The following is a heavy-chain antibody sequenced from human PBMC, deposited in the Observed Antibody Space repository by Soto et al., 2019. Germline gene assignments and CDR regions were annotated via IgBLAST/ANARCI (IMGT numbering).Heavy chain of an antibody. V-gene: IGHV3-9*01. CDR1: GFSFDEYA. CDR3: AKASEVVVARTPLTG. Sequence: GGSLRLSCAASGFSFDEYAMHWVRQAPGKGLEWVSGITWNSNIIDYADSVKGRFTISRDNAKNSLYLQMNSLGPEDTALYYCAKASEVVVARTPLTGWGQGTLVTVSS. J-gene: IGHJ4*02. D-gene: IGHD2-15*01. CDR2: ITWNSNII.